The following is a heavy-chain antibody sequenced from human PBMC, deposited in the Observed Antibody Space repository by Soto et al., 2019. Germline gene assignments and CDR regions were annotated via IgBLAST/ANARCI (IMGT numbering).Heavy chain of an antibody. V-gene: IGHV3-74*01. CDR2: ISSDGTST. J-gene: IGHJ4*02. Sequence: EVQLVESGGGLVQPGGSLRLSCAASGFTFSNYWMHWVRQVPGKGLVWVSRISSDGTSTSYADSVKGRFTISRDNAKNTLYLQMNSLRAEDTAVYYCARALLWFGESPVDSWGQGTLVTVSS. CDR1: GFTFSNYW. CDR3: ARALLWFGESPVDS. D-gene: IGHD3-10*01.